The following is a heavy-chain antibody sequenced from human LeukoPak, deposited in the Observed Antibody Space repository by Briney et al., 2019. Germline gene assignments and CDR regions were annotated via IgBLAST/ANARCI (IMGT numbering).Heavy chain of an antibody. CDR3: VKDSNYDFWSSYYKGFDN. CDR1: GFTFDDYG. CDR2: ISRDGGRT. J-gene: IGHJ4*02. D-gene: IGHD3-3*01. Sequence: GGSLRLSCAASGFTSGFTFDDYGMNWVRQVRGKGLEWVSGISRDGGRTGYADSVQGRFTISRDNSRNSLHLQRNSLRVEDTAFYYCVKDSNYDFWSSYYKGFDNWGQGTLVTVSS. V-gene: IGHV3-20*04.